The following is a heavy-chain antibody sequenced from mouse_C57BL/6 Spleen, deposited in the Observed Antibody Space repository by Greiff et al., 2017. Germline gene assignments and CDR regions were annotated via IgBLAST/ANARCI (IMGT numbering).Heavy chain of an antibody. V-gene: IGHV1-52*01. CDR2: IDPSDSET. D-gene: IGHD3-2*02. CDR1: GYTFTSYW. CDR3: ARSGGRSSVPCFDY. J-gene: IGHJ2*01. Sequence: QVQLQQPGAELVRPGSSVKLSCKASGYTFTSYWMHWVKQRPIQGLEWIGNIDPSDSETHYNQKFKDKATLTVDKSSSTAYMQLSSLTSEDSAVYYYARSGGRSSVPCFDYWGQGTTLTVSS.